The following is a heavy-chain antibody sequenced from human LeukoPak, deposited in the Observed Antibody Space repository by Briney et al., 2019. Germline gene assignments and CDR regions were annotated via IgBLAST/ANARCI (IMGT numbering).Heavy chain of an antibody. D-gene: IGHD6-19*01. V-gene: IGHV4-39*07. J-gene: IGHJ4*02. CDR1: GGSISDIINY. Sequence: SETLSLTCTVSGGSISDIINYWGWIRQPPGKGLEWIGSIYYSGSTSYNPSLKSRVTTSVDTSKNQFSLKLSSVTAADTAVYYCARDQELYSSGWYWGQGTLVTVSS. CDR3: ARDQELYSSGWY. CDR2: IYYSGST.